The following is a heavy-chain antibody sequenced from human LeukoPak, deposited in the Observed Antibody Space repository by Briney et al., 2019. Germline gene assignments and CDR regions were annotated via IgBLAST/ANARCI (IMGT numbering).Heavy chain of an antibody. CDR2: LYLSRTT. Sequence: SEALSLTCTVSGGSISGGSHHWGWFRQSPGKGLEWIGSLYLSRTTYYNPSLNSRVTISVDTSKNQFSLQLNSVTAADTAVYYCVRHDGRGGATMGSLDSWGQGSLVTVSS. CDR3: VRHDGRGGATMGSLDS. J-gene: IGHJ4*02. V-gene: IGHV4-39*01. CDR1: GGSISGGSHH. D-gene: IGHD5-12*01.